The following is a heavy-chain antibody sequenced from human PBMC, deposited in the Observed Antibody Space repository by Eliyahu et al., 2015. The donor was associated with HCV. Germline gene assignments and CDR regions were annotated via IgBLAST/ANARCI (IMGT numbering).Heavy chain of an antibody. CDR1: GGSIPTYS. D-gene: IGHD6-19*01. J-gene: IGHJ5*02. Sequence: QVQLQESGPGLVKPSETLSLPCTVSGGSIPTYSWXWIRRPPGKGLEXIGYINYSGSTNYXPSLKSRVTISVDTSKNQFSLNLTSVTAADTAVYYCASGGGGIAVAGTGGWFDPWGQGTLVTVSS. CDR3: ASGGGGIAVAGTGGWFDP. CDR2: INYSGST. V-gene: IGHV4-59*01.